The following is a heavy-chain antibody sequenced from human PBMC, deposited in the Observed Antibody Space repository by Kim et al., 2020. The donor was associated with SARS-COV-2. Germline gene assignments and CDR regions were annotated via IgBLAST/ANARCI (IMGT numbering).Heavy chain of an antibody. Sequence: KLQGRVTMTTDTSTSTAYMELRSLRSDDTAVYYCARDRGVVSNPDNWFDPWGQGTLVTVSS. D-gene: IGHD2-21*01. V-gene: IGHV1-18*01. J-gene: IGHJ5*02. CDR3: ARDRGVVSNPDNWFDP.